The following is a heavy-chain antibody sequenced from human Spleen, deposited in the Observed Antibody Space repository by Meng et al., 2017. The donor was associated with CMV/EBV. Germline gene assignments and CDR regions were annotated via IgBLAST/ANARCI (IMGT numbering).Heavy chain of an antibody. D-gene: IGHD2-21*02. CDR1: YG. CDR3: ARIERRRILKYCGSDCSTTDY. Sequence: YGISWVRQAPGQGLEWMGWISAYNGNTNYAQKLQGRVTMTTDTSTSTAYMELRSLRSDDTAVYYCARIERRRILKYCGSDCSTTDYWGQGTLVTVSS. J-gene: IGHJ4*02. CDR2: ISAYNGNT. V-gene: IGHV1-18*01.